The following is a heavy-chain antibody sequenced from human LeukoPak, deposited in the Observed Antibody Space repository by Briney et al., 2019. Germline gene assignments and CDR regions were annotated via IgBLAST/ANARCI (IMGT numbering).Heavy chain of an antibody. CDR2: IYYSGST. CDR1: GGSISSSSYY. CDR3: ARESYYDSSGHKRGGSFDY. V-gene: IGHV4-39*07. D-gene: IGHD3-22*01. J-gene: IGHJ4*02. Sequence: PSETLSFACTVSGGSISSSSYYWGWIRQPPGKGLEWIGSIYYSGSTYYNPSLKSRVTISVDTSKNQFSLKLSSVTAADTAVYYCARESYYDSSGHKRGGSFDYWGQGTLVTVSS.